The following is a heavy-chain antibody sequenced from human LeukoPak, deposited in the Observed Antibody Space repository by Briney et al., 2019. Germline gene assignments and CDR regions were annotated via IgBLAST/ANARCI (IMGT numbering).Heavy chain of an antibody. CDR1: GYTFTSYY. Sequence: ASVKVSCKASGYTFTSYYMHWVRQAPGQGLEWMGIINPSGGSTSYAQKFQGRVTMTRDTSTSTVYMELSSLRSEDTAVYYCARDAIRSSSGAYYYYYMDVWGKGTTVTISS. V-gene: IGHV1-46*01. CDR3: ARDAIRSSSGAYYYYYMDV. CDR2: INPSGGST. D-gene: IGHD3-10*01. J-gene: IGHJ6*03.